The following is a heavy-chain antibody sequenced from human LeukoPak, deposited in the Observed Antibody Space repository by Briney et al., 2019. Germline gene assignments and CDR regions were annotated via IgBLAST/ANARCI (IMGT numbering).Heavy chain of an antibody. CDR2: IYSGGST. Sequence: GGSLRLSCTASGFTVSSNYMSWVRQAPGKGLEWVSVIYSGGSTYYADSVKGRFTISRDNSENTLYLQMNSLRAEDTAVYYCASRKRPYSSGWYYFGYWGQGTLVTVSS. CDR3: ASRKRPYSSGWYYFGY. CDR1: GFTVSSNY. V-gene: IGHV3-66*02. J-gene: IGHJ4*02. D-gene: IGHD6-19*01.